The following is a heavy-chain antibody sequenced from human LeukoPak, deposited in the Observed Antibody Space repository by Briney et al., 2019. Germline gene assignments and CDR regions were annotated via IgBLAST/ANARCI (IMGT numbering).Heavy chain of an antibody. CDR2: IYYSGST. Sequence: PSETLSLTCTVSGGSISSYYWSWIRQPPGKGLEWIGYIYYSGSTNYNPSFKSRVTISVDTSKNQFSLKLSSVTAADTAVYYCARGLYSSGWYESDYWGQGTLVTVSS. CDR3: ARGLYSSGWYESDY. V-gene: IGHV4-59*01. D-gene: IGHD6-19*01. CDR1: GGSISSYY. J-gene: IGHJ4*02.